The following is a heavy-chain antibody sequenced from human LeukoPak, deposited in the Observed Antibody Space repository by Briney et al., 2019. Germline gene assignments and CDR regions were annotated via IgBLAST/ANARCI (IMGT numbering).Heavy chain of an antibody. V-gene: IGHV1-69*04. CDR2: IIPILGIA. CDR3: ARVLVGTLGRYYYYYGMDV. CDR1: GGTFSSYA. Sequence: SVKVSCKASGGTFSSYAISWVRQAPGQGLEWMGRIIPILGIANYAQKFQGRVTITADKSTSTAYMELSSLRSEDTAVYYCARVLVGTLGRYYYYYGMDVWGQGTTVTVSS. D-gene: IGHD2-8*02. J-gene: IGHJ6*02.